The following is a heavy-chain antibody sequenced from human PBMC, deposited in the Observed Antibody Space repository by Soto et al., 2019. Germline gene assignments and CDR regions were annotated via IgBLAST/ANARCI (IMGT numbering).Heavy chain of an antibody. J-gene: IGHJ4*02. CDR3: ARDDPVSSSFTPN. CDR1: GGSISSGGYY. Sequence: PSETLSLTCTVSGGSISSGGYYWSWIRQHPGKGLEWIGYIYYSGSTYYNPSLKSRVTISVDTSKNQFSLKLSSVTAADTAVYYCARDDPVSSSFTPNWGQGTLVTVSS. D-gene: IGHD6-6*01. V-gene: IGHV4-31*03. CDR2: IYYSGST.